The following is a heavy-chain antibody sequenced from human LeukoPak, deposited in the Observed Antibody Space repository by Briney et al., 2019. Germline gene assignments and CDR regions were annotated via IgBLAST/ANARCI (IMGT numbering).Heavy chain of an antibody. CDR1: GYTFTSYD. CDR3: ASFDKIYDSSGTSWFDP. Sequence: ASVKVSCKASGYTFTSYDINWVRQATGQGLEWMGWMNPNSGNTGYAQKFQGRVTITRNTSISTAYMELSSLRSEDTAVYYCASFDKIYDSSGTSWFDPWGQGTLVTVSS. V-gene: IGHV1-8*03. J-gene: IGHJ5*02. D-gene: IGHD3-22*01. CDR2: MNPNSGNT.